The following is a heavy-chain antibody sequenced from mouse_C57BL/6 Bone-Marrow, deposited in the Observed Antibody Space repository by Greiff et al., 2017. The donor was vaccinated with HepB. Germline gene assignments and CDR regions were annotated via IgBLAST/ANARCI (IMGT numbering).Heavy chain of an antibody. V-gene: IGHV1-53*01. CDR1: GYTFTSYW. CDR2: INPSNGGT. CDR3: ARGRILYDGYDDYFDY. Sequence: QVQLQQPGTELVKPGASVKLSCKASGYTFTSYWMHWVKQRPGQGLEWIGNINPSNGGTNYNEKFKSKATLTVDKPSSTAYMQLSSLTSEDSAVYYCARGRILYDGYDDYFDYWGQGTTLTVSS. J-gene: IGHJ2*01. D-gene: IGHD2-3*01.